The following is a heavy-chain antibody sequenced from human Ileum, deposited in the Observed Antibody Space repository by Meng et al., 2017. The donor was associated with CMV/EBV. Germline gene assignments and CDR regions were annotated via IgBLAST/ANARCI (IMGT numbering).Heavy chain of an antibody. Sequence: SETLSLTCAISGDSVSSNSAAWNWIRQSPSRGLEWLGRTYYRSKWYNDYAVSVNSRITINPDTSKNQFSLQLNSVTPEDTAVYYCARDIAAAGREAGNFDYWGQGTLVTVSS. V-gene: IGHV6-1*01. J-gene: IGHJ4*02. CDR3: ARDIAAAGREAGNFDY. CDR2: TYYRSKWYN. CDR1: GDSVSSNSAA. D-gene: IGHD6-13*01.